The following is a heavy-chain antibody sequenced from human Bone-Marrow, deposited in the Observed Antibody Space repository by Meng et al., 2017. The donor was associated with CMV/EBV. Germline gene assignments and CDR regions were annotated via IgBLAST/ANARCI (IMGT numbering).Heavy chain of an antibody. D-gene: IGHD3-10*01. J-gene: IGHJ3*02. CDR3: VCQGFEMLTPNDALDI. V-gene: IGHV3-21*01. Sequence: GESLKISCAASGFIFSDYSMNWVRQSPGGGLEFVATISSDSRYIYYGDSVKGRFAISRDNARRSLYLQMSSLRAEDTALYYCVCQGFEMLTPNDALDIWGQGTKATFSS. CDR1: GFIFSDYS. CDR2: ISSDSRYI.